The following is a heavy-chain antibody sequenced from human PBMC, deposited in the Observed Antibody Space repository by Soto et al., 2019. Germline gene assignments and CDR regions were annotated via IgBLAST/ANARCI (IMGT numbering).Heavy chain of an antibody. CDR1: GFSVRTNY. Sequence: EVQLVETGGGLIQPGGSLRLSCAASGFSVRTNYMSWVRQAPGKGLDWVSVFESGGSIYYAVSVKGRFIISRDYAKNTVDLQMNSLRVEDTAVYYCARAGVTPHFFDYWGQGTLVTVSS. J-gene: IGHJ4*02. D-gene: IGHD3-3*02. CDR3: ARAGVTPHFFDY. V-gene: IGHV3-53*02. CDR2: FESGGSI.